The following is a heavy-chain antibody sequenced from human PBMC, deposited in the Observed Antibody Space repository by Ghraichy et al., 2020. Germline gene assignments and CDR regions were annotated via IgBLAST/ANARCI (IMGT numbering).Heavy chain of an antibody. J-gene: IGHJ6*02. D-gene: IGHD6-13*01. CDR3: AKGIAAGTTTISYFYNGLDV. CDR1: GFTFSSYA. Sequence: GGSLRLSCEASGFTFSSYAMSWVRQTPGKGLEWVSGISGSGDSTYYADSVKGRFTISRDNSKNTLYLQMNSLRAEDTAVYYCAKGIAAGTTTISYFYNGLDVWGHATTVTVSS. V-gene: IGHV3-23*01. CDR2: ISGSGDST.